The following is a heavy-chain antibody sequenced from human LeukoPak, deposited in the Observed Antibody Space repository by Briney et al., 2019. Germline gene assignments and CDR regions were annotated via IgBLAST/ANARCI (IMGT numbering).Heavy chain of an antibody. CDR3: ARESLTPFIAAAQSCFDY. V-gene: IGHV4-39*02. J-gene: IGHJ4*02. Sequence: SETLSLTCSVSGGSISSRGYYWGWIRQPPGKGLERIGRIYTSGSTSYNPSLKSRVTISVDTSKNHFSLKLSSVTAADTAVYYCARESLTPFIAAAQSCFDYWGQGTLVTVSS. D-gene: IGHD6-13*01. CDR1: GGSISSRGYY. CDR2: IYTSGST.